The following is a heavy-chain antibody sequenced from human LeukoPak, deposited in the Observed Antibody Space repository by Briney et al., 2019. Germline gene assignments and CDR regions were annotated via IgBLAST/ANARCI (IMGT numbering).Heavy chain of an antibody. CDR1: GLSFLQFGGYG. D-gene: IGHD2/OR15-2a*01. V-gene: IGHV4-31*02. Sequence: LKLSCTASGLSFLQFGGYGMTWVRQAPGKGLEWVGAISYNGDTSHNPSLKGRISISADTSANQFSLKLTSVTAADTAVYFCARDFLKTSSPDAYDVWGQGTMVIVSS. J-gene: IGHJ3*01. CDR2: ISYNGDT. CDR3: ARDFLKTSSPDAYDV.